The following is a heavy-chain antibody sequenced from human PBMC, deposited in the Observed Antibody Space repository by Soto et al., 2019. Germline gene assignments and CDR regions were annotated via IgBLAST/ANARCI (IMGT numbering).Heavy chain of an antibody. V-gene: IGHV3-30*18. CDR2: ISYDGSNK. J-gene: IGHJ4*02. D-gene: IGHD5-12*01. CDR3: AKGKVRDGYNYFDY. Sequence: GSLRLSCAASGFTFSSYGMHWVRQAPGKGLEWVAVISYDGSNKCYADSVKGRFTISRDNSKNTLYLQMNSLRAEDTAVYYCAKGKVRDGYNYFDYWGQGTLVTVSS. CDR1: GFTFSSYG.